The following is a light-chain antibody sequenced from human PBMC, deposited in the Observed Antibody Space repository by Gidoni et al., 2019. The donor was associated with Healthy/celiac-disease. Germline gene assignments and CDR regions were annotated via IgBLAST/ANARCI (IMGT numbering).Light chain of an antibody. CDR3: QQYGSSAVT. V-gene: IGKV3-20*01. CDR2: GAS. CDR1: QSVSSSY. Sequence: EMVLTQSPGTLSLSPGERATLSCRASQSVSSSYLAWYQQKPGQAPRLLIYGASSRATGIPDRFSGSGSGTAFTLTISRLEPEDFAVYYCQQYGSSAVTFGQGTKVEIK. J-gene: IGKJ1*01.